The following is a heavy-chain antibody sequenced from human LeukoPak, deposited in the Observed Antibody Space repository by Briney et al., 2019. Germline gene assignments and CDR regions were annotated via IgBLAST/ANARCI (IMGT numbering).Heavy chain of an antibody. CDR1: GFTFSSYS. CDR3: ARGYGSGSYAIDY. V-gene: IGHV3-21*01. Sequence: GGSLRLSCAASGFTFSSYSMNWVRQAPGKGLEWVSSISSSSSYIYYADSVKGRFTISRDKAKNSLYLQMNSLRAEDTAVYYCARGYGSGSYAIDYWGQGTLVTVSS. D-gene: IGHD3-10*01. CDR2: ISSSSSYI. J-gene: IGHJ4*02.